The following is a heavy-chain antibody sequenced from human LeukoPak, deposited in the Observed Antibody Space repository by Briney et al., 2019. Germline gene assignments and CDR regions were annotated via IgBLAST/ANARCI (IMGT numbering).Heavy chain of an antibody. CDR3: ARQWYGSGSPKDY. Sequence: TSETLSLTCTVSGGSISSGGYYWSWIRQPPGKGLEWIGYIYHSGSTYYNPSLKSRVTISVDTSKNQFSLKLSSVTAADTAVYYCARQWYGSGSPKDYWGQGTLVTVSS. CDR1: GGSISSGGYY. D-gene: IGHD3-10*01. CDR2: IYHSGST. J-gene: IGHJ4*02. V-gene: IGHV4-30-2*01.